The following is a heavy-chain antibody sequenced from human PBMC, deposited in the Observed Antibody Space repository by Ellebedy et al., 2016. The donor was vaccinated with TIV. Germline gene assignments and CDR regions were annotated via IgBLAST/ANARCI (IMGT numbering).Heavy chain of an antibody. V-gene: IGHV1-69*13. CDR1: GGTSKKYA. Sequence: SVKVSXXASGGTSKKYAIRWVRQAPGQGPEWMGGIIPISSTPNYAQKLQGRVTITADESTSTAYMELSSLRSDDTAVYFCATGNSNDFYGFDHWGQGTLVTVSS. CDR3: ATGNSNDFYGFDH. J-gene: IGHJ4*02. D-gene: IGHD1-1*01. CDR2: IIPISSTP.